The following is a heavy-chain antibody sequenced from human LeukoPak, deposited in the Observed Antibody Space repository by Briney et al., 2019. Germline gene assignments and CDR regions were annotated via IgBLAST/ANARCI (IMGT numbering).Heavy chain of an antibody. D-gene: IGHD6-19*01. Sequence: PSETLSLTCTVSGGSISSSSYYWGWIRQPPGKGLEWIGSIYYSGSTYYNPSLKSRVTISVDTSKNQFSLKLSSVTAADTAVYYCARHLRSSGWVKDYWGQGTLVTSPQ. CDR2: IYYSGST. V-gene: IGHV4-39*01. CDR3: ARHLRSSGWVKDY. J-gene: IGHJ4*02. CDR1: GGSISSSSYY.